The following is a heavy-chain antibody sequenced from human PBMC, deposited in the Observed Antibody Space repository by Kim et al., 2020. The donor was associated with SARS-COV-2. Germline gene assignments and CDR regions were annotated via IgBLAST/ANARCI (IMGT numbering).Heavy chain of an antibody. J-gene: IGHJ4*01. Sequence: GGSLRLSCAASGFTFDDYAMHWVRQAPGKGLEWVSGISWNSGSIGYADSVKGRFTISRDNAKNSLYLQMNSLRAEDTALYYCAKDLISGWRGRYYFDYWG. CDR1: GFTFDDYA. V-gene: IGHV3-9*01. CDR2: ISWNSGSI. CDR3: AKDLISGWRGRYYFDY. D-gene: IGHD6-19*01.